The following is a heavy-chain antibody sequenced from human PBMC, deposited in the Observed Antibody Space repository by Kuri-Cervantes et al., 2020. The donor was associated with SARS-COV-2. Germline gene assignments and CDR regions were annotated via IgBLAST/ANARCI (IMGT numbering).Heavy chain of an antibody. CDR3: AKGSLGATSV. CDR1: GFTFSSYS. Sequence: GESLKISCAASGFTFSSYSMNWVRQAPGKGLEWVSSISSSSSYIYYADSVKGRFTISRDNSKNTLYLQMNSLRAEDTAVYYCAKGSLGATSVWGQGTMVTVSS. CDR2: ISSSSSYI. J-gene: IGHJ3*01. V-gene: IGHV3-21*04. D-gene: IGHD1-26*01.